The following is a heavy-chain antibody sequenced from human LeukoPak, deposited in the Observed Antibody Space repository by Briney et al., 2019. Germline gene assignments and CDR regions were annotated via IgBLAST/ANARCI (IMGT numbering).Heavy chain of an antibody. V-gene: IGHV1-3*01. CDR3: ASSHIVGATGFDY. Sequence: ASVKVSCKASGYTFTSYAMHWVRQAPGQRLEWMGWINAGNGNTKYSQKFQGRVTITRDRSASTAYMELSSLRSEDTAVYYCASSHIVGATGFDYWGQGTLVTVSS. J-gene: IGHJ4*02. CDR1: GYTFTSYA. D-gene: IGHD1-26*01. CDR2: INAGNGNT.